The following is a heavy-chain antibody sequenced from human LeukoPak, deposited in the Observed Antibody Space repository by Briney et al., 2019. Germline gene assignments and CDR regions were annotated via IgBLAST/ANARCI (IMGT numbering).Heavy chain of an antibody. CDR1: GFTVSNTY. J-gene: IGHJ4*02. CDR3: ARDIGCSSTRCYWGFDY. Sequence: GGSLRLSCAASGFTVSNTYMSWARQAPGKGLEWVSVIYSGGSTYYADSVKGRFTISRDNSKNTLYLQMNGLRAEDTAVYYCARDIGCSSTRCYWGFDYWGQGTLVTVSS. CDR2: IYSGGST. D-gene: IGHD2-2*01. V-gene: IGHV3-53*01.